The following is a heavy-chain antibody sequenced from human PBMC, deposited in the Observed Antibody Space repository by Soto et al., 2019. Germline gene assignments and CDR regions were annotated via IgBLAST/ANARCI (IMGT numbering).Heavy chain of an antibody. CDR3: SSIYCSGGSCLHYYGMDV. V-gene: IGHV1-2*02. CDR2: INPNSGGT. D-gene: IGHD2-15*01. Sequence: ASVKVSCKASGYTFTGYYMHWVRQAPGQGLEWMGWINPNSGGTNYAQKFQGRVTMTRDTSISTAYMELSRLRSVETAVYYCSSIYCSGGSCLHYYGMDVWGQGTTVTVSS. J-gene: IGHJ6*02. CDR1: GYTFTGYY.